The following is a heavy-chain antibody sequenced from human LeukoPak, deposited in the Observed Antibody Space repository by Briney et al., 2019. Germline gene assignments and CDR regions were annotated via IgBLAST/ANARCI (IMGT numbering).Heavy chain of an antibody. V-gene: IGHV3-7*03. CDR3: ARGFDANYGMDV. J-gene: IGHJ6*04. D-gene: IGHD3-9*01. CDR2: IDQDGTEE. Sequence: GGSLRLSCAASGFTVNTYWMNWVRQAPGKGLKWVANIDQDGTEEYYVESVKGRFTIFRDNAKNSVLLQMNSLRADDTAVYYCARGFDANYGMDVWGKGTTVTVSS. CDR1: GFTVNTYW.